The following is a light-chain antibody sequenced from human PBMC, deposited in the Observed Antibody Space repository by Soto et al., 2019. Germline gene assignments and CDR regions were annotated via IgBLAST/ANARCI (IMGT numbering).Light chain of an antibody. J-gene: IGKJ3*01. CDR1: QSVSVNS. V-gene: IGKV3-20*01. CDR2: AAS. Sequence: EIVLTQSPGTLSLSLGERATLSCRASQSVSVNSLAWYQQKGGQAPRLLIYAASTRATGVTDRFSGTGSGTDFALTIRTLETEDSAVYYWQQYGGSPLTFGTGTKVDIK. CDR3: QQYGGSPLT.